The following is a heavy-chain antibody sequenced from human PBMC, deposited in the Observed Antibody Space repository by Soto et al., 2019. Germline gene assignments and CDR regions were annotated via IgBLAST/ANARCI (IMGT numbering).Heavy chain of an antibody. D-gene: IGHD6-19*01. CDR1: GFSFSSYW. Sequence: EVQLVESGGGLVQPGGSLRLSCAASGFSFSSYWMHWVRQAPRKGLVWVSRINSDGSSTSCADSVKGRFTISRDNAKNTLYLQMNSLRAEDTAVYYCAIVLYPHLIAVAGYNWYFDLWGRGTLVTVSS. CDR2: INSDGSST. J-gene: IGHJ2*01. V-gene: IGHV3-74*01. CDR3: AIVLYPHLIAVAGYNWYFDL.